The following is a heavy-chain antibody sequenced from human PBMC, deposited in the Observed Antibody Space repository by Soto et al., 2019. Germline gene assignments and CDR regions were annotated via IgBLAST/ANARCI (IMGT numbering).Heavy chain of an antibody. CDR2: IYYSGST. V-gene: IGHV4-30-4*08. Sequence: PSETLSLTCTVSGGSISSGGYYWSWIRQHPGKGLEWIGYIYYSGSTYYNPSLKSRVTISVDTSKNQFSLKLSSVTAADTAVYYCARGLGLFYYYDSSGYYFDYWGQGTLVTVSS. CDR1: GGSISSGGYY. J-gene: IGHJ4*02. D-gene: IGHD3-22*01. CDR3: ARGLGLFYYYDSSGYYFDY.